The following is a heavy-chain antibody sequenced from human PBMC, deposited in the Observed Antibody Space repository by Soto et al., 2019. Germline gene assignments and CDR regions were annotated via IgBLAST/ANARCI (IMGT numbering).Heavy chain of an antibody. CDR2: MNANSGNT. CDR3: ARGPLGIAAASHYYYMDV. V-gene: IGHV1-8*01. D-gene: IGHD6-13*01. Sequence: QVQLVQSGAEVKKPGASVKVSCKASGYTFTSYDINWVRQATGQGLEWMGWMNANSGNTGYAQKFQGRVTMTRNTSLRTAHMELSSLRSEDTAVYYCARGPLGIAAASHYYYMDVWGKGTTATVSS. CDR1: GYTFTSYD. J-gene: IGHJ6*03.